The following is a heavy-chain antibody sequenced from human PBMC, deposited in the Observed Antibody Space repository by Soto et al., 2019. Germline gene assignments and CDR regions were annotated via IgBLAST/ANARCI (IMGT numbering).Heavy chain of an antibody. CDR3: TRDVEEMATTYYYGMDV. D-gene: IGHD5-12*01. J-gene: IGHJ6*02. CDR2: IRSKANSYAT. V-gene: IGHV3-73*01. CDR1: GFTFSGSA. Sequence: GGSLRLSCAASGFTFSGSAMHWVRQASGKGLEWVGRIRSKANSYATAYAASVKGRFTISRDDSKNTAYLKMNSLKTEDTAVYYCTRDVEEMATTYYYGMDVWGQGTTVIVSS.